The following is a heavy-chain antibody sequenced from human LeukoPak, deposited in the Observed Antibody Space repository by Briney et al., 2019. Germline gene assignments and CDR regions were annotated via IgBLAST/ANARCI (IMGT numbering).Heavy chain of an antibody. CDR3: ARWVAAAADAFDI. Sequence: GGSLRLSCAASGFTFSSYAMHWVRQAPGKGLEYVSAISSNGGSTYYANSVKGRFTISRDNSKNTLYLQIGSLRAEDMAVYYCARWVAAAADAFDIWGQGTMVTVSS. J-gene: IGHJ3*02. D-gene: IGHD6-13*01. CDR2: ISSNGGST. V-gene: IGHV3-64*01. CDR1: GFTFSSYA.